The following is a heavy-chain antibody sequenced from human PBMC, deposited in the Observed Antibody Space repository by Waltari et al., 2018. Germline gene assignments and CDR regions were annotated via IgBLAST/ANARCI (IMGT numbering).Heavy chain of an antibody. J-gene: IGHJ4*02. D-gene: IGHD1-7*01. V-gene: IGHV3-21*01. CDR1: GFTFRSYS. Sequence: EVQLVESGGGLVKPGGSLRLSCAASGFTFRSYSMNWVRQAPGKGLEWVSSISSSSSYIYYADSVKGRFTISRDNAKNSLYLQMNSLRAEDTAVYYCAREYITGTTGDFDYWGQGTLVTVSS. CDR3: AREYITGTTGDFDY. CDR2: ISSSSSYI.